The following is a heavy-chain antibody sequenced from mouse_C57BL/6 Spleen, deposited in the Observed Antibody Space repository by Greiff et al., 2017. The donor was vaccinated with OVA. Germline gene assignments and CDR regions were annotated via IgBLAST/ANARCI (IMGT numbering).Heavy chain of an antibody. CDR2: IDPSDSYT. V-gene: IGHV1-50*01. CDR1: GYTFTSYW. D-gene: IGHD4-1*01. CDR3: ARRQLTGTYY. Sequence: QVQLQQPGAELVKPGASVKLSCTASGYTFTSYWMQWVNQRPGQGLEWIGEIDPSDSYTNHNQKFKGTATLTVDTSSSPAVMQLSSLASEYSAGYCCARRQLTGTYYWGQGTTLTVSS. J-gene: IGHJ2*01.